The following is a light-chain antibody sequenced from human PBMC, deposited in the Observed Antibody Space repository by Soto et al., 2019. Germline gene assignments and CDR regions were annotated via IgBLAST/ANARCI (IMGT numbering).Light chain of an antibody. CDR3: QQYGSSPPWT. CDR2: GAS. CDR1: QSVSSNY. J-gene: IGKJ1*01. V-gene: IGKV3-20*01. Sequence: EVVLTQSPGTLSLSPGERATLSCTASQSVSSNYLAWYQQKPGQAPRLLIFGASSRATGIPDRFSGSGSGTDFTLTITRLEPEDFAVYYCQQYGSSPPWTFGQGTKVDI.